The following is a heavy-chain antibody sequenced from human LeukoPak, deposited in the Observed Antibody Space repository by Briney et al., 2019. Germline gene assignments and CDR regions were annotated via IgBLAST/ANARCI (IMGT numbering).Heavy chain of an antibody. Sequence: SVKVSCKASGYTFTGYYMHWLRQAPAQGPEWMGLLNPYIGGTNYAQRFQGRVTLTRDTSISTAYMELSRLTSDDTAVYYCARDVGYCSSTSCYVLYAFDIWGQGTMVTVSS. CDR3: ARDVGYCSSTSCYVLYAFDI. CDR2: LNPYIGGT. D-gene: IGHD2-2*01. J-gene: IGHJ3*02. V-gene: IGHV1-2*02. CDR1: GYTFTGYY.